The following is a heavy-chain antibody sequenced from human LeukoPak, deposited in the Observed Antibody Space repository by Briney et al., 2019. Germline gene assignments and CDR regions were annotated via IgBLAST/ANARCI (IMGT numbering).Heavy chain of an antibody. D-gene: IGHD5-24*01. CDR3: ARRPRDDYSVDY. CDR2: IYYRGNT. J-gene: IGHJ4*02. V-gene: IGHV4-59*01. CDR1: GGSISSYY. Sequence: SETLSLTCTVSGGSISSYYWSWIRQSPGKGLERIGYIYYRGNTNYNPSLKSRVTIFLDTSKNQFSLKLSSVIAADTAVYYCARRPRDDYSVDYWGQGTLVTVSS.